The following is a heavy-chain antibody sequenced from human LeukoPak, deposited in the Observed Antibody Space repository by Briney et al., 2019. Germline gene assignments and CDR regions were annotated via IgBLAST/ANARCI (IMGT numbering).Heavy chain of an antibody. V-gene: IGHV4-59*01. CDR2: IYDSGST. Sequence: SETLSLTCTVSGGSINNYQWNWIRQPPEKGLEWLGFIYDSGSTNYNSSLKSRVTISVDTTRNQFSLKLRSVTAADTAVYYCARGVGPYCSSSSCYLNWFDPWGQGTLVTISS. CDR1: GGSINNYQ. CDR3: ARGVGPYCSSSSCYLNWFDP. J-gene: IGHJ5*02. D-gene: IGHD2-2*01.